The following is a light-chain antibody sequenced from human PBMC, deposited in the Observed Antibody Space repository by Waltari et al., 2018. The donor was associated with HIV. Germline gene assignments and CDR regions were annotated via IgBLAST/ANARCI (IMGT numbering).Light chain of an antibody. CDR1: SLSRYY. V-gene: IGLV3-19*01. Sequence: SSELTQDPVVSVALGQTVTITCQGDSLSRYYATWYQQKPGQAPLLVFFGKNSRPSGIPDRFSGSNSRNKASLTITGAQAEDEAYYYCYSRDSTTNHRVFGGGTKLTVL. CDR3: YSRDSTTNHRV. CDR2: GKN. J-gene: IGLJ2*01.